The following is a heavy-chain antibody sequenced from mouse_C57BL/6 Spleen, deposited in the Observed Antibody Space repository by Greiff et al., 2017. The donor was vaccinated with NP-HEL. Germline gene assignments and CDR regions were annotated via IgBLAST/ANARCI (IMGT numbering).Heavy chain of an antibody. CDR2: IYPGDGDT. D-gene: IGHD1-1*01. CDR1: GYAFSSYW. Sequence: VQLQESGAELVKPGASVKISCKASGYAFSSYWMNWVKQRPGKGLEWIGQIYPGDGDTNYNGKFKGKATLTAAKSCSTAYMQPRSLTPEDSAFYFCARPFYYVSSHWYVDVWGTGTTVTVSS. J-gene: IGHJ1*03. CDR3: ARPFYYVSSHWYVDV. V-gene: IGHV1-80*01.